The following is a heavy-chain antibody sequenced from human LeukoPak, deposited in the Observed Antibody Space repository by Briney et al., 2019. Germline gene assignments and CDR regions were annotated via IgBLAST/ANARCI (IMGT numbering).Heavy chain of an antibody. J-gene: IGHJ4*02. CDR3: ASRDGPQGAFDY. D-gene: IGHD5-24*01. CDR2: INPNSGVT. CDR1: GYTFIGYY. Sequence: ASVKVSCKASGYTFIGYYIHWVRQAPGQGLEWMGWINPNSGVTNYAQKFQGRVTMTRDTSISTAYMELSRLTSDDTAVYYCASRDGPQGAFDYWGQGTLVTVSS. V-gene: IGHV1-2*02.